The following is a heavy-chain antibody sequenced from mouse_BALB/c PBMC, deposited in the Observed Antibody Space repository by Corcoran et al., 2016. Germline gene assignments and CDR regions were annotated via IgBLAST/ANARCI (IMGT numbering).Heavy chain of an antibody. V-gene: IGHV9-3-1*01. Sequence: QIQLVQSGPELKKPGETVKISCKASGYTFTNYGMNWVKQAPGKGLKWMGWINTYTGEPTYADDFKGRFAFSLETSASTAYLQINNLKNEDTATYFCARRSPYAMDYWGQGTSVTVSS. CDR3: ARRSPYAMDY. CDR1: GYTFTNYG. CDR2: INTYTGEP. J-gene: IGHJ4*01.